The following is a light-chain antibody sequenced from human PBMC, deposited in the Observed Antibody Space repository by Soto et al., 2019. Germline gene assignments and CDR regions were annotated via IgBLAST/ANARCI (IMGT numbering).Light chain of an antibody. J-gene: IGLJ1*01. CDR3: ATWDDSLNGRV. Sequence: QSVLTQPASLSGSPGQSITISCTGTSSDIGAYDYVSWFQQHPGKAPKLLIYTNSQRPSGVPDRFSGSKSGTSASLAISGLQSEDEADYYCATWDDSLNGRVFGPGTKVTVL. CDR1: SSDIGAYDY. CDR2: TNS. V-gene: IGLV1-44*01.